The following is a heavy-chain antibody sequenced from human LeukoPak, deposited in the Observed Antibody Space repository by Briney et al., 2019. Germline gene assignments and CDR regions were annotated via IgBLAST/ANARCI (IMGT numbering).Heavy chain of an antibody. CDR1: GGSISSSSYY. Sequence: SETLSLTCTVSGGSISSSSYYWGWIRQPPGKGLEWIGSIYYSGSTYYNPSLKSRVTISVDTSKNQFSLKLSSATAADTAVYYCAALYYYDMDVWGQGTTVTVSS. V-gene: IGHV4-39*01. CDR2: IYYSGST. J-gene: IGHJ6*02. CDR3: AALYYYDMDV.